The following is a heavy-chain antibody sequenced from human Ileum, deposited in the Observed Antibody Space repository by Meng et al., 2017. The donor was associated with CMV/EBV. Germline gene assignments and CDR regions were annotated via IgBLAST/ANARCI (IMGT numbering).Heavy chain of an antibody. CDR2: IKQDGSEK. Sequence: GGSLSLSCAASGFTFSNYWMSWVRQAPGKGLEWVASIKQDGSEKYYVDSVKGRFTFSRDNAKNSLHLQMNSLRAEDTAVYYCARVGDFSTTSFNFYYYGMDVWGQGTTVTVSS. D-gene: IGHD2-2*01. CDR1: GFTFSNYW. CDR3: ARVGDFSTTSFNFYYYGMDV. V-gene: IGHV3-7*01. J-gene: IGHJ6*02.